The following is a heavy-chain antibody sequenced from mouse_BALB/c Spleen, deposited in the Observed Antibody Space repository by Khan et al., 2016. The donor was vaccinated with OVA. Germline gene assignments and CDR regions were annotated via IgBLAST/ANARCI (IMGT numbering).Heavy chain of an antibody. CDR2: IWSDGST. CDR3: ARQPYYHYNIMDY. D-gene: IGHD2-10*01. V-gene: IGHV2-6-1*01. CDR1: GFSLTNSG. J-gene: IGHJ4*01. Sequence: VELVESGPGLVAPSQSLSITCTISGFSLTNSGVHWVRQPPGKGLEWLVVIWSDGSTTYNSALKSRLTISKDNSKSQVFLKMNSLHTDDTAVYFCARQPYYHYNIMDYWGQGTSGTVSS.